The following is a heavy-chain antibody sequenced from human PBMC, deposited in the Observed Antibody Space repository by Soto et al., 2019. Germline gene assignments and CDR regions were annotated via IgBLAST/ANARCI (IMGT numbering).Heavy chain of an antibody. CDR3: ARLPPSVGATSGYFDY. V-gene: IGHV1-69*01. J-gene: IGHJ4*02. CDR2: IIPIFGTA. D-gene: IGHD1-26*01. CDR1: GGTFSSYA. Sequence: QVQLVQSGAEVKKLGSSVKVSCKASGGTFSSYAISWVRQAPGQGLEWMGGIIPIFGTANYAQKFQGRVTITADESTSTAYMELSSLRSEDTAVYYCARLPPSVGATSGYFDYWGQGTLVTVSS.